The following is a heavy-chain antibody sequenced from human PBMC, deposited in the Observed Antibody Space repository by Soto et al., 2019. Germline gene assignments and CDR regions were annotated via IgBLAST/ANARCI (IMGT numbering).Heavy chain of an antibody. J-gene: IGHJ4*02. CDR1: GFTFSSYA. CDR2: ISHDGSNK. V-gene: IGHV3-30-3*01. D-gene: IGHD3-3*01. CDR3: ARDFGVNPDDY. Sequence: GGSLRLSCAASGFTFSSYAMHWVRQAPGKGLEWVAVISHDGSNKYYADSVKGRFTISRDNSKNTLYLQMNSLRAEDTAVYYCARDFGVNPDDYWGQGTLVTVSS.